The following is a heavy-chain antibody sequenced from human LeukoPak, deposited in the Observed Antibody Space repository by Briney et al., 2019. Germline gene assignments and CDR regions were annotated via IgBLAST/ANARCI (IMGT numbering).Heavy chain of an antibody. J-gene: IGHJ4*02. V-gene: IGHV6-1*01. CDR1: GDSVSSNSAV. CDR2: TYYRSKWYN. D-gene: IGHD6-19*01. Sequence: SQTLSLTCAISGDSVSSNSAVWNWIRQSPSRGLEWLGRTYYRSKWYNNYAVSVKSRITINSDSSKNQVSLQLNSVSPEDTAMYYCARENSRGRFDYWGQGTLVTVSS. CDR3: ARENSRGRFDY.